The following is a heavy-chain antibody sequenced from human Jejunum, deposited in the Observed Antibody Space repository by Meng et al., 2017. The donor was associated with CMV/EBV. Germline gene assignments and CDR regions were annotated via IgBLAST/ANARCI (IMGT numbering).Heavy chain of an antibody. V-gene: IGHV4-61*01. J-gene: IGHJ5*02. CDR1: GSYY. D-gene: IGHD2-2*01. Sequence: GSYYWSWIRQPPGKGLEWIGYIYYSGTTEYNPSLRGRVTMSLETSNNQFSLKLSSVTAADRAVYYCARGDHCGTTACYPHWFDPWGQGTLVTVSS. CDR3: ARGDHCGTTACYPHWFDP. CDR2: IYYSGTT.